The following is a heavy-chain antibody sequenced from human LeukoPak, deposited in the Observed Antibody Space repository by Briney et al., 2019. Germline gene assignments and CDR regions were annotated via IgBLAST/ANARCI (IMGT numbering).Heavy chain of an antibody. CDR3: ARDRSMYYYDSSGPNPDI. V-gene: IGHV3-66*02. CDR2: IYSGGST. D-gene: IGHD3-22*01. Sequence: GGSLRLSCAASGFTVSSNYMSWVRQAPGKGLEWVSVIYSGGSTYYADSVKGRFTISRDNSKNTLYLQMNSLRAEDTAVYYCARDRSMYYYDSSGPNPDILRQGTMVTVSS. CDR1: GFTVSSNY. J-gene: IGHJ3*02.